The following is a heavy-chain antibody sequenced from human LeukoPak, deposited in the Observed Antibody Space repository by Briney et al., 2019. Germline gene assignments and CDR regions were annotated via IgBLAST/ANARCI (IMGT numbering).Heavy chain of an antibody. CDR1: GFTFSTYW. V-gene: IGHV3-7*02. CDR3: AEYYYGSGRHS. J-gene: IGHJ4*02. CDR2: INPGGSEK. D-gene: IGHD3-10*01. Sequence: GGSLRLSCAASGFTFSTYWMTWVRQAPGKGLEWVANINPGGSEKYYLDSVRGRFTISRDNAKNSLYLQMNSLRAEDTAVYYCAEYYYGSGRHSWGQGTLVTVSS.